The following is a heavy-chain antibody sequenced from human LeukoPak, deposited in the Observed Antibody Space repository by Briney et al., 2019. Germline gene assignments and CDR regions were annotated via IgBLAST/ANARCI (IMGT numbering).Heavy chain of an antibody. J-gene: IGHJ4*02. D-gene: IGHD1-26*01. CDR2: IIPIFGTA. V-gene: IGHV1-69*13. Sequence: ASVKVSCKASGGTFSSYAISWVRQAPGQGLEWMGGIIPIFGTANYAQKFQGRVTITADESTSTAYMELRSLRSDDTAMYYCARQSTGSYYSPIDYWGQGTLVTVSS. CDR1: GGTFSSYA. CDR3: ARQSTGSYYSPIDY.